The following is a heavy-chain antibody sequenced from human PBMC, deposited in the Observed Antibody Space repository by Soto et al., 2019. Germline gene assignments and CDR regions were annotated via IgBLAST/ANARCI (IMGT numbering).Heavy chain of an antibody. J-gene: IGHJ5*02. CDR1: GGTFSSYA. CDR2: IIPIFGTA. V-gene: IGHV1-69*06. Sequence: SVKISCKASGGTFSSYAISWVRQAPGQGLEWMGGIIPIFGTANYAQKFQGRVTITADKSTSTAYMELSSLRSEDTAVYYCAREDQHYTVGWFDPLGQGTLVTVFS. CDR3: AREDQHYTVGWFDP. D-gene: IGHD2-2*02.